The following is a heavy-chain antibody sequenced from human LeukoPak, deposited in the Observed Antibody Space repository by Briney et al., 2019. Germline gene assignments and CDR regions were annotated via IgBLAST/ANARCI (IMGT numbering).Heavy chain of an antibody. CDR2: INPSGSST. CDR3: ASAKSVYDILTGYYMGGAFDI. D-gene: IGHD3-9*01. V-gene: IGHV1-46*01. J-gene: IGHJ3*02. Sequence: ASVKVSCKASGYTFTSYYMHWVRQAPGQGLEWMGLINPSGSSTSYAQKFQGRVTMTRDMSTSTVYMELSSLRSEDTAVYYCASAKSVYDILTGYYMGGAFDIWGQGTMVTVSS. CDR1: GYTFTSYY.